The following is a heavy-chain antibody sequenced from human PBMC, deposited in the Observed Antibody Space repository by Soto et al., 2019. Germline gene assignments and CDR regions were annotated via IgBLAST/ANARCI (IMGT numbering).Heavy chain of an antibody. J-gene: IGHJ4*02. D-gene: IGHD2-2*01. CDR1: GYTFTSYD. CDR2: MNPNSGNT. CDR3: ARAERGYCKSTGCTLTL. Sequence: QVQLVQSGAEVKKPGASVKVSCKASGYTFTSYDINWVRKATGQGLEWMGWMNPNSGNTGYAQKFQGRVTMTRNTSTWTAYMELSSLRSEDTAMYYCARAERGYCKSTGCTLTLWGQGTLVTVSS. V-gene: IGHV1-8*01.